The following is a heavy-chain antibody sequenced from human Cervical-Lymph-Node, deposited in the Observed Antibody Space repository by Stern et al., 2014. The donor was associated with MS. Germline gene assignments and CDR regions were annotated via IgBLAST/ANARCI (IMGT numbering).Heavy chain of an antibody. J-gene: IGHJ4*02. Sequence: VQLVQSGAEVKKPGGSLKLSCKLSGYSFTIYYIAWVRQMPGKGLEWMGVIYPYDSDTTYSPSFQGQVTISADKSITTAYLQWSSLRASDTAMYYCARHVQGFDYWGQGTLVTVSS. CDR1: GYSFTIYY. CDR3: ARHVQGFDY. V-gene: IGHV5-51*01. CDR2: IYPYDSDT.